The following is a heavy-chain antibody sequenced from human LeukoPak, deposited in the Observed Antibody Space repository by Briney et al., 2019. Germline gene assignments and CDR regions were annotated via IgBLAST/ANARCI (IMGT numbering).Heavy chain of an antibody. J-gene: IGHJ4*02. Sequence: GGSLRLSCAASGFPFSGYVLSWVRQAPGKGLEWVSYISPSGSTRYYADSLKGRFTISRDTAKNSLYLQMNSLRAEDTAVYYCARDRWELVDYWGQGTLVTVSS. D-gene: IGHD1-26*01. CDR2: ISPSGSTR. CDR3: ARDRWELVDY. CDR1: GFPFSGYV. V-gene: IGHV3-48*01.